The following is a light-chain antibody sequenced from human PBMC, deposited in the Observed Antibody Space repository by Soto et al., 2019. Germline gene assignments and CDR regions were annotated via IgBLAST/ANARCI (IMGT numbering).Light chain of an antibody. CDR2: GAS. V-gene: IGKV3-20*01. J-gene: IGKJ1*01. CDR1: QSVSSQ. CDR3: QQYANSPRT. Sequence: EIVLTQSPGTLSLSPGEKATLSCRASQSVSSQLAWYQQKRGQAPRLLIYGASIRITGIPDRFSGVGSGTDFTLTISRLDPEDVAVYFCQQYANSPRTFGQGTKVEIK.